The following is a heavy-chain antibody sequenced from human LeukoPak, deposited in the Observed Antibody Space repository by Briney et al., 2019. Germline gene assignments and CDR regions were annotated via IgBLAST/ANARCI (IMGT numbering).Heavy chain of an antibody. CDR1: GFTFSSYW. CDR2: IKQDGSEK. V-gene: IGHV3-7*01. CDR3: ARAPYNWNLPKYYFDY. J-gene: IGHJ4*02. D-gene: IGHD1-20*01. Sequence: PGGSLRLSCAASGFTFSSYWMSWVRQAPGKGLEWVANIKQDGSEKYYADSVKGRFTISRDNAKNSLYLQMNSLRAEDTAVYYCARAPYNWNLPKYYFDYWGQGTLVTVSS.